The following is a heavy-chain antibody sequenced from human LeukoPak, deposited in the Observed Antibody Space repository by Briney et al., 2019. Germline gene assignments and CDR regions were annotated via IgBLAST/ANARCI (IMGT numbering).Heavy chain of an antibody. CDR2: IRSKAYGGTT. V-gene: IGHV3-49*03. CDR1: GLAFGDYA. D-gene: IGHD6-19*01. Sequence: PGGSLRLSCTASGLAFGDYAMSWFRQAPGKGLEWVGFIRSKAYGGTTEYAASVKGRFTISRDDSKSIAYLQMNSLKTEDTAVYYCTRVTAVAGDDYWGQGTLVTVSS. J-gene: IGHJ4*02. CDR3: TRVTAVAGDDY.